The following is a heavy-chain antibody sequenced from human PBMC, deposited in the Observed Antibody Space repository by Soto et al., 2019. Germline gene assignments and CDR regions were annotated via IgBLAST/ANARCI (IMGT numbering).Heavy chain of an antibody. CDR3: ARAVASTEEFDY. D-gene: IGHD6-19*01. J-gene: IGHJ4*02. CDR2: ISAYNGNT. CDR1: VYTFTSYG. V-gene: IGHV1-18*01. Sequence: ASVKVSCKASVYTFTSYGISWVRQAPGQGLEWMGWISAYNGNTNYAQKLQGRVTMTTDTSTSTAYMELRSLRSDDTAVYYCARAVASTEEFDYWGQGTLVTVSS.